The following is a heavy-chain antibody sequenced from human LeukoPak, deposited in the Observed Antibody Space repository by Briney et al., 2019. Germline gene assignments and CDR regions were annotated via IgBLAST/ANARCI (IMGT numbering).Heavy chain of an antibody. J-gene: IGHJ6*02. CDR1: GFTFRSYG. CDR3: VRDHGNDAPMDV. D-gene: IGHD1-1*01. V-gene: IGHV3-33*01. CDR2: IWKDGKFK. Sequence: PGGSLRLSCAASGFTFRSYGMHWVRQAPGKGLEWVAVIWKDGKFKYYGDFVKGRFTISRDNSKNTMYLQMNSLRVEDTAVYYCVRDHGNDAPMDVWGQGTTVTVSS.